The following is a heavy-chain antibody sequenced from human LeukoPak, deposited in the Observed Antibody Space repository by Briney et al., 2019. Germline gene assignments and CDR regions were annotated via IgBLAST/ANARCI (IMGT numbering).Heavy chain of an antibody. CDR3: ARLAYCGGDCYYYFDY. CDR1: GGSISSYY. Sequence: SETLSLTCTVSGGSISSYYWSWIRQPPGKGLEWIGYIYYSGSTNYNPSLKSRVTISVDTSKNRFSLKLSSVTAADTAVYYCARLAYCGGDCYYYFDYWGQGTLVTVSS. J-gene: IGHJ4*02. D-gene: IGHD2-21*02. CDR2: IYYSGST. V-gene: IGHV4-59*08.